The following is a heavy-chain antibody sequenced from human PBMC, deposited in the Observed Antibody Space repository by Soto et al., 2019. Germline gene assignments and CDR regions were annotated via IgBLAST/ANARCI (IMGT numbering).Heavy chain of an antibody. CDR1: GYTFTSYG. J-gene: IGHJ6*02. D-gene: IGHD3-10*01. CDR3: ARVRVFSGYGSGSSTYYYYGMDV. Sequence: QVQLVQSGAEVKKPGASVKVSCKASGYTFTSYGISWVRQAPGQGLEWMGWISAYNGNTNYAQKLQGRVTMTTDTSTSTAYMELRSLGSDDTAVYYCARVRVFSGYGSGSSTYYYYGMDVWGQGTTVTVSS. V-gene: IGHV1-18*01. CDR2: ISAYNGNT.